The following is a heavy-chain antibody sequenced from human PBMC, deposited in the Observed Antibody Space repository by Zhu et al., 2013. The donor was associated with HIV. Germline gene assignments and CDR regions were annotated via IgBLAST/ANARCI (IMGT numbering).Heavy chain of an antibody. CDR3: ATLYGDYGAYYFDL. D-gene: IGHD4-17*01. V-gene: IGHV1-24*01. CDR2: FVPENDYT. J-gene: IGHJ4*02. CDR1: GYTFTSYY. Sequence: QVQLVQSGAEVKKPGASVKVSCKASGYTFTSYYMHWVRQAPGEGLEWMGGFVPENDYTNYPLKFQGRVTLTEDISTDTAFMELSGLRSEDTALYYCATLYGDYGAYYFDLWGQGPWSPSPQ.